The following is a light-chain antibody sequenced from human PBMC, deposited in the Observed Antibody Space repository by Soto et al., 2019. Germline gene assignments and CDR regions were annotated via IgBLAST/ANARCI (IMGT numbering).Light chain of an antibody. CDR2: GAS. Sequence: EIVLTQSPGTLSLSPGERATLSCRASQSVSSSYLAWYQQKPGQAPRLLIYGASSRATGIPDRFSGSGSGTDFTLTISRLEPEDFAVYYCQQYGSSRTWTFGRGTKVDIK. CDR3: QQYGSSRTWT. J-gene: IGKJ1*01. CDR1: QSVSSSY. V-gene: IGKV3-20*01.